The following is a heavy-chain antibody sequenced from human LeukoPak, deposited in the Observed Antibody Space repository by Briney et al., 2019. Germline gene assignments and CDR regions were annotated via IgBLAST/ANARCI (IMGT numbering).Heavy chain of an antibody. J-gene: IGHJ4*02. CDR1: GGSISSSSNY. CDR2: IYYSGNT. Sequence: PSETLSLTCTVSGGSISSSSNYWGWIRQPPGQGLEWIGSIYYSGNTYYNPSLKSRVTISVDTSKNQFSLKLSSVTAADTAVYYCARWRGRTMIVVVSKKSGFDYWGQGTLVTVSS. CDR3: ARWRGRTMIVVVSKKSGFDY. V-gene: IGHV4-39*07. D-gene: IGHD3-22*01.